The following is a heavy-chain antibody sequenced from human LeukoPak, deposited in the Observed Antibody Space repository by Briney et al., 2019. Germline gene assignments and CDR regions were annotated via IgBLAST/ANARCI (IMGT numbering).Heavy chain of an antibody. CDR2: ISSSSSTI. Sequence: GGSLRLSCAASGFTFSSYSMNWVRQAPGKGLAWVSYISSSSSTIYYADSVKGRFTISRDNAKNSLYLQMNSLRAEDTAVYYCARESPEWSYYYYYMDVWGKGTTVTVSS. V-gene: IGHV3-48*01. CDR1: GFTFSSYS. J-gene: IGHJ6*03. D-gene: IGHD3-3*01. CDR3: ARESPEWSYYYYYMDV.